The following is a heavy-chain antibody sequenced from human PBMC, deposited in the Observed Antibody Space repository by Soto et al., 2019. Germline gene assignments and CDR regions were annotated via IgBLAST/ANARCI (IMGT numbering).Heavy chain of an antibody. Sequence: GESLKISCKGSGYSFTSYWISWVRQMPGKGLEWMGRIDPSDSYTNYRPSFQGHVTISADKSISTAYLQWSSLKASDTAMYYCARMYLGRAHVSSPQWYSDYWGQGTRVTV. D-gene: IGHD3-22*01. CDR3: ARMYLGRAHVSSPQWYSDY. CDR2: IDPSDSYT. V-gene: IGHV5-10-1*01. CDR1: GYSFTSYW. J-gene: IGHJ4*02.